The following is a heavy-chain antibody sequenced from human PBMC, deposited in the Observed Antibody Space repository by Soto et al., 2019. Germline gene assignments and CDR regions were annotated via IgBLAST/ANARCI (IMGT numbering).Heavy chain of an antibody. CDR3: ARVGTYYGSGSPYYSDY. J-gene: IGHJ4*02. Sequence: GSLRLSCAASGFSFRIYYMNWVRQAPGKGLEWVSSISSSSSYINYADSVKGRFTISRDNAKNSLYLQMNSLRAEDTAVYYCARVGTYYGSGSPYYSDYWGQGTLVTVS. CDR2: ISSSSSYI. CDR1: GFSFRIYY. D-gene: IGHD3-10*01. V-gene: IGHV3-21*01.